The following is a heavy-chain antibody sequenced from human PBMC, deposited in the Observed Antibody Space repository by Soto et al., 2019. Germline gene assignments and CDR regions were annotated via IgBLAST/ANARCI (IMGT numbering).Heavy chain of an antibody. Sequence: SETLSLTCTVSRASIYTYCLTWIRQPAGKGLQWIGHIYSSGSANYSPSLKSRVSMSVDSSKNQISLKLRSVTAADTDVYYCATIVGANDYWGQGTLVTVSS. V-gene: IGHV4-4*07. CDR2: IYSSGSA. J-gene: IGHJ4*02. CDR1: RASIYTYC. CDR3: ATIVGANDY. D-gene: IGHD1-26*01.